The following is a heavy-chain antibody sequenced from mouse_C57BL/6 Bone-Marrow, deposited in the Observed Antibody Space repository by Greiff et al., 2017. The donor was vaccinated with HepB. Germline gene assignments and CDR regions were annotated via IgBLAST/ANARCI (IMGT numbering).Heavy chain of an antibody. Sequence: EVQRVESEGGLVQPGSSMKLSCTASGFTFSDYYMAWVRQVPEKGLEWVANINYDGSSTYYLDSLKSRFIISRDNAKNILYLQMSSLKSEDTATYYCARDSITTVVGAMDYWGQGTSVTVSS. CDR1: GFTFSDYY. V-gene: IGHV5-16*01. J-gene: IGHJ4*01. CDR2: INYDGSST. CDR3: ARDSITTVVGAMDY. D-gene: IGHD1-1*01.